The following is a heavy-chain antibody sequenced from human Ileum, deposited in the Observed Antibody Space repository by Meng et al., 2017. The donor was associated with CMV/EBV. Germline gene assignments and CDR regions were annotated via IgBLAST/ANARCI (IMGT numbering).Heavy chain of an antibody. CDR3: AKDQGFSAASG. V-gene: IGHV3-23*01. J-gene: IGHJ4*02. CDR1: GFTCSNYT. D-gene: IGHD6-13*01. CDR2: ISGSGITT. Sequence: YGAASGFTCSNYTKGRGRQAQGKGLEWVSSISGSGITTYYADSVKGRFTISRDNSRDTLYLDMNSLRAEDTALYYCAKDQGFSAASGGDQGTLVTVSS.